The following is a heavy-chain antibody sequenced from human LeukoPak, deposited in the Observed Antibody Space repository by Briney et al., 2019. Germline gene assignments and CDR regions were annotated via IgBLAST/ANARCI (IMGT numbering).Heavy chain of an antibody. V-gene: IGHV1-69*13. D-gene: IGHD3-9*01. CDR1: GGTFSSYA. CDR3: ARETYYDILTGYSVSGWFDP. Sequence: ASVKVPCKASGGTFSSYAISWVRQAPGQGLEWMGGIIPIFGTANYAQKFQGRVTITADESTSTAYMELSSLRSEDTAVYYCARETYYDILTGYSVSGWFDPWGQGTLVTVSS. CDR2: IIPIFGTA. J-gene: IGHJ5*02.